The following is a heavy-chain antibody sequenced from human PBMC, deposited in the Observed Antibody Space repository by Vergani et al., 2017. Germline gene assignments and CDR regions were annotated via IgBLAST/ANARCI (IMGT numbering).Heavy chain of an antibody. CDR1: GFIFSNYW. V-gene: IGHV3-7*01. J-gene: IGHJ4*02. D-gene: IGHD6-13*01. CDR2: IKQDGREE. CDR3: ARDTSSGWYALRSPTFDY. Sequence: EVQLVESGGGLVQPGGSLRLSCVGSGFIFSNYWMSWVRQVPGKGLEWVANIKQDGREEYYVDSVKGRFTISRDNAKNSLYLQMNTLRAEDTSVYYCARDTSSGWYALRSPTFDYWGQGTLVTVSS.